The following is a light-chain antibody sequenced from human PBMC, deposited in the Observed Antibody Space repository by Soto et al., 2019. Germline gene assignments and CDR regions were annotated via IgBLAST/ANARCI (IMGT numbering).Light chain of an antibody. Sequence: IPITHSPSTLSASVSYRVTITCRASQSISSWLAWYQQKPGKAPNLLIYDASSLESGVPSRFSGSGSGTEFTLTISSLQPDDFATYYCQQSYSTPITFGQGTRLEIK. CDR1: QSISSW. CDR3: QQSYSTPIT. CDR2: DAS. V-gene: IGKV1-5*01. J-gene: IGKJ5*01.